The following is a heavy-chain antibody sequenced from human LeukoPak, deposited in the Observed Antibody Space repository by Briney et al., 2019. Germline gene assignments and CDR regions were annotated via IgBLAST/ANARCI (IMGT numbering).Heavy chain of an antibody. CDR2: IYHSGST. CDR3: ARGPWGSGSSWYFDY. D-gene: IGHD3-10*01. CDR1: GYSISSISSTYY. V-gene: IGHV4-38-2*02. Sequence: SETLSLTCTVSGYSISSISSTYYWGWVRQSPGKGLEWIGSIYHSGSTYYNPSLQSRVTISIDTSKNQFSLKLSSVTAADTAVYYCARGPWGSGSSWYFDYWGQGTLVTVSS. J-gene: IGHJ4*02.